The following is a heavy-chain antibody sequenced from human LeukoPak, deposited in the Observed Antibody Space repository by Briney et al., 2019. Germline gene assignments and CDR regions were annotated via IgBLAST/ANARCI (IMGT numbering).Heavy chain of an antibody. V-gene: IGHV1-69*05. D-gene: IGHD3-3*01. J-gene: IGHJ5*02. CDR1: GYTFTSYG. Sequence: SVKVSCKASGYTFTSYGISWVRQAPGQGLEWMGGIIRTANYAQKFQGRVTITTDESTSTAYMELTSLRSEDTAVYYCAREAQFFLGFDPWGQGTLVTVSS. CDR3: AREAQFFLGFDP. CDR2: IIRTA.